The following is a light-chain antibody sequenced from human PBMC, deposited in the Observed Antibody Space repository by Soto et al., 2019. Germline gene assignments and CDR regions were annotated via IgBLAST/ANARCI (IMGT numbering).Light chain of an antibody. CDR1: QSISSW. J-gene: IGKJ5*01. CDR3: QQYNNWPPIT. V-gene: IGKV1-5*03. Sequence: DIQMTQSPSTLSASVGDRVTITCRASQSISSWLAWYQQKPGRAPKLLIYKASSLESGVPSRFSGSGSGTEFTLTISSLQPEDFAVYYCQQYNNWPPITFGQRTLLEI. CDR2: KAS.